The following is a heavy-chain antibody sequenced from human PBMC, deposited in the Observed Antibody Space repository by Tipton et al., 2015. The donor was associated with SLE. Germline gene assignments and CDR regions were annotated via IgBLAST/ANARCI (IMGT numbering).Heavy chain of an antibody. V-gene: IGHV4-38-2*02. CDR3: AKDMEGAYAGYFDL. CDR1: GFSIINGYY. CDR2: FYHSGST. D-gene: IGHD1-1*01. Sequence: TLSLTCTVSGFSIINGYYWGWIRQSPGKGLEWIGSFYHSGSTNYNPSLESRVTISFDTSKNLFSLTLRSVTAADTAFYYCAKDMEGAYAGYFDLWGRGTLVTVSS. J-gene: IGHJ2*01.